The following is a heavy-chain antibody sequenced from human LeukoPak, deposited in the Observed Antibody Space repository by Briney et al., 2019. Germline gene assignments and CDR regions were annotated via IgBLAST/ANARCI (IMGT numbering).Heavy chain of an antibody. Sequence: SETLSLTCSVSGGPISSYFWSWIRQPAGKGLEWIGQINTSGSTNHNPSLKRRVTMSVDASKNEVSLKLSSVTAADTAVYHCARGYDSSGNLPGYWGQGTLVTVSS. CDR3: ARGYDSSGNLPGY. J-gene: IGHJ4*02. D-gene: IGHD3-22*01. CDR1: GGPISSYF. CDR2: INTSGST. V-gene: IGHV4-4*07.